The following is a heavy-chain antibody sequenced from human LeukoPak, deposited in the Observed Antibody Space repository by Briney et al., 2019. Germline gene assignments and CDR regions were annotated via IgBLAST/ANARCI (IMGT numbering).Heavy chain of an antibody. CDR1: GGSISSYY. Sequence: SETLSLTCTVSGGSISSYYWSWIRQPPGKGREWIGYIYYSGSTNYNPSLKSRVTISVDTSKNQFSLKLSSVTAADTAVYYCARDPDLYGDSYYGMDVWGQGTTVTVSS. D-gene: IGHD4-17*01. CDR2: IYYSGST. J-gene: IGHJ6*02. CDR3: ARDPDLYGDSYYGMDV. V-gene: IGHV4-59*01.